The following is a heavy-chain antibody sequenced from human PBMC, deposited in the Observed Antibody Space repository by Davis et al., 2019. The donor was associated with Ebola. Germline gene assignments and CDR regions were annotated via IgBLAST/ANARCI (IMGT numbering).Heavy chain of an antibody. CDR1: GFTFSTYV. D-gene: IGHD3-16*01. J-gene: IGHJ4*02. Sequence: GESPKISCAASGFTFSTYVMSWVRQAPGKGLDWVSSVSGGGGSTYYADSVKGRFTISRDNSKNTLDLQMNSLRVEDTAVYYCVKGGPRDYWGQGTLVTVSS. CDR2: VSGGGGST. V-gene: IGHV3-23*01. CDR3: VKGGPRDY.